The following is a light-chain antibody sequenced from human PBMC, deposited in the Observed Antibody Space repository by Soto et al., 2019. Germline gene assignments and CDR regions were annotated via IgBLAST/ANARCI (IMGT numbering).Light chain of an antibody. V-gene: IGLV2-14*01. CDR1: SSDVGGYKF. Sequence: QSALTQPASVSGSPGQSITISCTGTSSDVGGYKFVSWYQQHPAKAPKLLIYEVNNRPSGVSNRFSGSKSGNTASLTISGLQAEDEATYFCSSYTSSATLVFGTETKLTVL. J-gene: IGLJ1*01. CDR2: EVN. CDR3: SSYTSSATLV.